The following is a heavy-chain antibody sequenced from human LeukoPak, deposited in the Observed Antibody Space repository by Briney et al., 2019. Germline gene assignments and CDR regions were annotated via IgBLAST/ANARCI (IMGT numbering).Heavy chain of an antibody. CDR2: FDPEDGET. V-gene: IGHV1-24*01. CDR3: ATDGRGASGSYYFDY. D-gene: IGHD1-26*01. J-gene: IGHJ4*02. CDR1: GYTLTELS. Sequence: ASVKVSCKVSGYTLTELSMHWVRQAPGKGLEWMGGFDPEDGETIYAQKFQGRVTMTEDTSTDTAYMELSRLRSEDTAVYYCATDGRGASGSYYFDYWGQGTLVTVSS.